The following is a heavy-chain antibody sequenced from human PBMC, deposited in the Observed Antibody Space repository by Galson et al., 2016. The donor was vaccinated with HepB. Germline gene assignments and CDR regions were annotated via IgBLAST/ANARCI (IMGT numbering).Heavy chain of an antibody. Sequence: SLRLSCADSGFTFKNYWMSWIRQAPGKGLEWVASIQQDGGEEHYVDSVKGRFTISRDNAKNSLYLQMNSLRAEDTAVYYCARGRSILERGWYWFDPWGQGTLVTVSS. J-gene: IGHJ5*02. CDR2: IQQDGGEE. CDR3: ARGRSILERGWYWFDP. CDR1: GFTFKNYW. D-gene: IGHD6-19*01. V-gene: IGHV3-7*04.